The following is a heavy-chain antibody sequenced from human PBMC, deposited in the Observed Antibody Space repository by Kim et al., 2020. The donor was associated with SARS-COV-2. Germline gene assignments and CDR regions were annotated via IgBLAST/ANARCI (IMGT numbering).Heavy chain of an antibody. CDR2: ISGSGGST. D-gene: IGHD3-3*01. CDR3: AKAAVWSGYSLYYFDY. Sequence: GGSLRLSCAASGFTFSSYAMSWVRQAPGKGLEWVSAISGSGGSTYYADSVKGRFTISRDNSKNTLYLQMNSLRAEDTAVYYCAKAAVWSGYSLYYFDYWGQGTLVTVSS. J-gene: IGHJ4*02. V-gene: IGHV3-23*01. CDR1: GFTFSSYA.